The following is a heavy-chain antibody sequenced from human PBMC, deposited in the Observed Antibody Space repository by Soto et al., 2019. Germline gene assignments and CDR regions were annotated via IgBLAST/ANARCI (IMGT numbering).Heavy chain of an antibody. Sequence: GGSLRLSCAASGFTFDDYGMSWVRQAPGKGLEWVSGINWNGGSTGYADSVKGRITISRDNAKNSLYLQMNSLRAEDTALYHCARGGYCSSTSCYYGTYYYYMDVWGKGTTVTVSS. CDR2: INWNGGST. CDR3: ARGGYCSSTSCYYGTYYYYMDV. J-gene: IGHJ6*03. D-gene: IGHD2-2*01. CDR1: GFTFDDYG. V-gene: IGHV3-20*01.